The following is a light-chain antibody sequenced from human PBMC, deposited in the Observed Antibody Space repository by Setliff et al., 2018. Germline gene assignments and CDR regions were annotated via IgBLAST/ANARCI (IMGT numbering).Light chain of an antibody. V-gene: IGLV2-14*03. CDR1: GSYHY. J-gene: IGLJ1*01. CDR3: SSYTSSSTFV. CDR2: DVT. Sequence: SALTQPASVSGTPGQSITISCTGTGSYHYVSWYQQHPGKAPKLIIYDVTDRPSGVSNRFSASKSGNTASLTISGLQPEDEAHYYCSSYTSSSTFVFGTGTKVTVL.